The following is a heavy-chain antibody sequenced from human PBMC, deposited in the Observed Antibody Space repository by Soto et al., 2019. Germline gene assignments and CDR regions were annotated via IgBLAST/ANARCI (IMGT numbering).Heavy chain of an antibody. Sequence: QVQLVQSGAEVKKPGASVKVSCKSSGYTFSMSGISWVRQAPGQGLEWMGWISGYNGKTNYEQKFQDRVTMTTDTSTNMADMERRSLRSDDTAVYYCAGEGPRPYYYYGMDVWGQGTTVTVSS. CDR3: AGEGPRPYYYYGMDV. CDR2: ISGYNGKT. CDR1: GYTFSMSG. J-gene: IGHJ6*02. V-gene: IGHV1-18*01.